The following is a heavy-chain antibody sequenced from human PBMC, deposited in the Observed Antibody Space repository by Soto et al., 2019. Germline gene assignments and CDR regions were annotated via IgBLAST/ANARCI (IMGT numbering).Heavy chain of an antibody. J-gene: IGHJ1*01. D-gene: IGHD3-9*01. V-gene: IGHV1-3*01. CDR1: GYTFTIYS. Sequence: ASVKVSCKASGYTFTIYSMHWVRQAPGQRLEWMGWINAGNGNTKYSQKFQGRVTITRDTSASTAYMELSSLRSEDTAVYYCALGNDILTGYYSAEYIQHWGQGTLVSVSS. CDR3: ALGNDILTGYYSAEYIQH. CDR2: INAGNGNT.